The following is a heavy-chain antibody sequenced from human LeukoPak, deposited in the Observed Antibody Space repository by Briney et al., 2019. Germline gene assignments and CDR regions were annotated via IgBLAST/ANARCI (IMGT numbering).Heavy chain of an antibody. CDR3: VRDRGLGRGFDP. V-gene: IGHV4-30-4*07. J-gene: IGHJ5*02. Sequence: PSETLSLTCAVSGGSISSGGYSWGWIRQPPGKGLEWIGYIYYSGSTYYNPSLKSRVTISVDTSKNQFSLKLNSVTAADTAFYYCVRDRGLGRGFDPWGQGTMVTVSS. CDR2: IYYSGST. D-gene: IGHD3-16*01. CDR1: GGSISSGGYS.